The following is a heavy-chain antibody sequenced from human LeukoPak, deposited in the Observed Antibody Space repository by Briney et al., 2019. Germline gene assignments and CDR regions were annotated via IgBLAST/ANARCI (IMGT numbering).Heavy chain of an antibody. CDR3: ARTLHEPHLDY. Sequence: RASVTVSCKASGYTFTSYGISWVRQAPGQGREWMGWISAYNGNTNYAQKLQGRVTMTTDTSTSTAYMELRSLRSDDTAVYYCARTLHEPHLDYWGQGTLVTVSS. V-gene: IGHV1-18*01. CDR2: ISAYNGNT. CDR1: GYTFTSYG. J-gene: IGHJ4*02.